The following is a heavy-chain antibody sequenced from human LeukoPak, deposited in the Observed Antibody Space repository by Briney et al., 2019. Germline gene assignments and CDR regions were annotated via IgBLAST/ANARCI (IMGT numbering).Heavy chain of an antibody. V-gene: IGHV3-30-3*01. Sequence: GGSLRLSCAASGFTFSSYAMHWVRQAPGKGLEWVAVISYDGSNKYYADSVKGRFTISRDNAKNSLYLQMNSLRAEDTAVYYCARGYPWAYYYYYMDVWGKGTTVTVSS. J-gene: IGHJ6*03. CDR3: ARGYPWAYYYYYMDV. D-gene: IGHD5-12*01. CDR2: ISYDGSNK. CDR1: GFTFSSYA.